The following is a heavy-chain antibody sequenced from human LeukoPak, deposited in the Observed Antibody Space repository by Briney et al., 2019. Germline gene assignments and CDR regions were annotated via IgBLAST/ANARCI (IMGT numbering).Heavy chain of an antibody. D-gene: IGHD5-18*01. V-gene: IGHV3-20*04. Sequence: GGSLRLPCAASGFTFDDYGMSWVRQAPGKGLEWVSGINWNGGSTGYADSVKGRFTISRDNSKNTLYLQMNSLRAEDTAVYYCARDSYSYDFDYWGQGTLVTVSS. CDR3: ARDSYSYDFDY. CDR2: INWNGGST. CDR1: GFTFDDYG. J-gene: IGHJ4*02.